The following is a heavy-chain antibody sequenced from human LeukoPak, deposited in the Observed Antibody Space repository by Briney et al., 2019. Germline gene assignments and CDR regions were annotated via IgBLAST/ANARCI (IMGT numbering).Heavy chain of an antibody. Sequence: SETLSLTCSVSGGSITSHFWSWIRQPPGKGLEWIGYIHYSGSTNYNPSLKSRVTISPDTSKNQLFLKLNSVTTADTAVYYCARLVWLGESPGSWFDSWGQGTLVTVSS. J-gene: IGHJ5*01. V-gene: IGHV4-59*11. CDR1: GGSITSHF. D-gene: IGHD3-10*01. CDR2: IHYSGST. CDR3: ARLVWLGESPGSWFDS.